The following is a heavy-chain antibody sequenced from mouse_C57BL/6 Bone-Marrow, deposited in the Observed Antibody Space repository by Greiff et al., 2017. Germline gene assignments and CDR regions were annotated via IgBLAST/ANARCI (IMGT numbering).Heavy chain of an antibody. CDR2: IYPRDGST. D-gene: IGHD1-1*01. CDR3: ARWGYGSSYYCDY. V-gene: IGHV1-78*01. J-gene: IGHJ2*01. Sequence: QVQLQQSDAELVKPGASVKISCKVSGYTFTDHTIHWMKQRPEQGLEWIGYIYPRDGSTKYNEKFKGKATLTADKYSSTAYMQLNSLTSEDSAIYVCARWGYGSSYYCDYWGQGTTRTVAS. CDR1: GYTFTDHT.